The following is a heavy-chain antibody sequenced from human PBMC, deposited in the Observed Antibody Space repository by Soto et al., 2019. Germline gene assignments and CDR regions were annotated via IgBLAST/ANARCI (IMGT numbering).Heavy chain of an antibody. J-gene: IGHJ5*02. CDR2: INHSGST. CDR1: GWSFSGYY. Sequence: PSESLSRTCAVYGWSFSGYYWSWIRQPPGKGLEWIGEINHSGSTNYNPSLKSRVTISVDTSKNQFSLKLSSVTAADTAVYYCARGRYCSGGSCYLNWFDPWGQGTLVTVSS. CDR3: ARGRYCSGGSCYLNWFDP. V-gene: IGHV4-34*01. D-gene: IGHD2-15*01.